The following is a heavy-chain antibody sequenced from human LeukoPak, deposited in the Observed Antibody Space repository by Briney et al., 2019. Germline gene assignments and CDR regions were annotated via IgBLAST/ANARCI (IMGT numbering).Heavy chain of an antibody. D-gene: IGHD3-10*01. V-gene: IGHV1-2*02. J-gene: IGHJ6*03. CDR2: INPNSGGT. Sequence: ASVKVSCKASGYTFTGYYMHWVRQAPGQGLEWMGWINPNSGGTNYAQKFQGRVTMTRDTSISTAYMELSRLRSDDTAVYYCAREVADYYGSGSFYYYYYMDVWGKGTTVTVSS. CDR3: AREVADYYGSGSFYYYYYMDV. CDR1: GYTFTGYY.